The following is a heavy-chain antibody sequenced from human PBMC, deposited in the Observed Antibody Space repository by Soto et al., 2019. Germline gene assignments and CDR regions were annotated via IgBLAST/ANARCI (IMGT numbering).Heavy chain of an antibody. CDR1: GFSFSDAW. J-gene: IGHJ4*02. D-gene: IGHD3-22*01. CDR2: VKSKTDGETA. CDR3: AAERAYFHDSNGYLSNYF. Sequence: EVQLVESGGGLVKPGGSLRLSCAASGFSFSDAWLNWVRQAPGKGLEWVGRVKSKTDGETADYATFVKGRFTISRDDSKNALYLQMNSLKTEDTAVYYCAAERAYFHDSNGYLSNYFWGQGTLVTVSS. V-gene: IGHV3-15*07.